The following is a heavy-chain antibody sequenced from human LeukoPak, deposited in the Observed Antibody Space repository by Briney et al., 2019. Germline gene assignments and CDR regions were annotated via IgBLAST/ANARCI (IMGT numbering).Heavy chain of an antibody. CDR3: AREGPSVTPYY. D-gene: IGHD4-17*01. CDR1: GFNFGSNW. J-gene: IGHJ4*02. V-gene: IGHV3-7*01. Sequence: GGSLRLPCAASGFNFGSNWMSWVRQAPGKGLEWVANIKQDGSEKYYVDSVKGRFTISRDNAKNSLYLQMNSLRAEDTAVYYCAREGPSVTPYYWGQGTLVTVSS. CDR2: IKQDGSEK.